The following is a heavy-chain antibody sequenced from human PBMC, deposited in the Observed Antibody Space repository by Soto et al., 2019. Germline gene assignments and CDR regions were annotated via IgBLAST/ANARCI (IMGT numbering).Heavy chain of an antibody. CDR1: GYIFTSYW. Sequence: PGESLKISCKGSGYIFTSYWIGWGRQMPGKGLEWMVIIYPGDSDTRYSPSFQGHVTISSDKSISTAYLQWSSLKASDTAMYYCARHSRSSPNDSYYYYGMDVWGQGTTVTVSS. CDR2: IYPGDSDT. V-gene: IGHV5-51*01. J-gene: IGHJ6*02. D-gene: IGHD6-6*01. CDR3: ARHSRSSPNDSYYYYGMDV.